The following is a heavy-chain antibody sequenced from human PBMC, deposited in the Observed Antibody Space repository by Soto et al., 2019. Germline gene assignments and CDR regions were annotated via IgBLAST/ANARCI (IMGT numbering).Heavy chain of an antibody. CDR3: ARGGFWRWSADY. V-gene: IGHV4-34*01. CDR1: GGSFSGYY. D-gene: IGHD3-3*01. CDR2: INHSGST. J-gene: IGHJ4*02. Sequence: QVQLQQWGAGLLKPSETLSLTCAVYGGSFSGYYWSWIRQPPGKGLEWIGEINHSGSTNYNPSLTSRVTISVDTSKNQFSPKLNSVIAADTAIYYCARGGFWRWSADYWGQGTLVTVSS.